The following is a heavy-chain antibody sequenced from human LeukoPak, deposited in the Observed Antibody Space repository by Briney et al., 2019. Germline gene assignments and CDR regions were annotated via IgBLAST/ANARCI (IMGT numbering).Heavy chain of an antibody. V-gene: IGHV4-59*01. CDR1: GGSISNYY. D-gene: IGHD2-15*01. CDR2: IYYSGRT. J-gene: IGHJ4*02. CDR3: ARVRIYCSGGSCYSQGFDY. Sequence: PSETLSLTCTVSGGSISNYYWSWIRQPSGKGLEWIGYIYYSGRTNYNPSLKSRVTLSVDTSKNQFSLKLSSVTAADTAVYYCARVRIYCSGGSCYSQGFDYWGQGTLVTVSS.